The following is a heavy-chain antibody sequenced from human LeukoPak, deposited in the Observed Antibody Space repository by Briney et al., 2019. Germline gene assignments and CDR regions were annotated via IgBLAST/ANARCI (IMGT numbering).Heavy chain of an antibody. CDR1: GFAFSAYW. Sequence: GGSLRLSCAASGFAFSAYWMHWVRQAPGKGLEWVTRINEDATTISYADSVKGRFIISRDNTKKSLYLQMNNLSAEDTAVYYCVRDLVFVWTPGDDFDFWGQGTLVIVSS. CDR2: INEDATTI. J-gene: IGHJ4*02. D-gene: IGHD3-16*01. V-gene: IGHV3-74*01. CDR3: VRDLVFVWTPGDDFDF.